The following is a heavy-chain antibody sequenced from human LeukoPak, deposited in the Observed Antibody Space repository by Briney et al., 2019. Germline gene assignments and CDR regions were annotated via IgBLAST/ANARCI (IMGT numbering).Heavy chain of an antibody. CDR3: ARDREVGATPGYYYYYGMDV. Sequence: AGGSLRLSCAASGFTFSSYAMHWVRQAPGKGLEWVAVISYDGSNKYYADSVKGRFTISRDNSKNTLYLQMNSLRAEDTAVYYCARDREVGATPGYYYYYGMDVWGQGTTVTVSS. V-gene: IGHV3-30-3*01. CDR1: GFTFSSYA. J-gene: IGHJ6*02. CDR2: ISYDGSNK. D-gene: IGHD1-26*01.